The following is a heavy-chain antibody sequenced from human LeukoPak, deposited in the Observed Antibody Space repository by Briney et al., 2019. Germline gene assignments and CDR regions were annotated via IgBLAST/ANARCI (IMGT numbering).Heavy chain of an antibody. CDR2: IIPIFGTT. CDR3: AKQGGARQDYYMDV. D-gene: IGHD4/OR15-4a*01. J-gene: IGHJ6*03. Sequence: SVKVSCKASGGSISSYTITWVRQAPGRGLEWMGRIIPIFGTTSYAQDFQDRVTITADISSNTAYMEMNSLTSDDTAVYFCAKQGGARQDYYMDVWGNGTTVTVSS. CDR1: GGSISSYT. V-gene: IGHV1-69*08.